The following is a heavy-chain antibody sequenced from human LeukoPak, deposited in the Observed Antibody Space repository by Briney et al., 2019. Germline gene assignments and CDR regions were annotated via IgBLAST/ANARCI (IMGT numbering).Heavy chain of an antibody. CDR2: ISAYNGNT. J-gene: IGHJ3*02. V-gene: IGHV1-18*01. CDR3: ARGDSDRLPSAAFDI. D-gene: IGHD3-9*01. CDR1: GYTFTSYG. Sequence: GASVKVSCKASGYTFTSYGISWVRQAPGQGLEWMGWISAYNGNTNYAQKLQGRVTMTTDTSTSTAYMELRSLRSDDTAVYYCARGDSDRLPSAAFDIWGQGTMVTVSS.